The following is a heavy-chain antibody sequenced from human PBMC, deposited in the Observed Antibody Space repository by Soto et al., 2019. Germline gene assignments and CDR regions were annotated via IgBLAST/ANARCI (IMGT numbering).Heavy chain of an antibody. CDR1: GYTFISHY. CDR2: INPSGGAT. CDR3: ARASKRGVAGTVTLQYYYYYGLDV. D-gene: IGHD4-17*01. Sequence: ASVKVSCTTSGYTFISHYMHWVRQAPGQGLEWMGIINPSGGATNYAQKFQGRVTMTRDTFTSTVYMELTNLRSEDTAVYYCARASKRGVAGTVTLQYYYYYGLDVWGQGTTVTVSS. V-gene: IGHV1-46*01. J-gene: IGHJ6*02.